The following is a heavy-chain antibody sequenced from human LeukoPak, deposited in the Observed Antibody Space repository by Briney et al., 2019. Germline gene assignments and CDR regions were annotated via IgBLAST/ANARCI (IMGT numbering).Heavy chain of an antibody. Sequence: GGSLRLSCAASRFTFNGYVLRWVRQGPGKGLEWVSSISGSGDATYYSDSVKGRFIISRDTSKNTLSLQMNTLRVDDTAASYCARAPYLRPDSGNYIDYWGQGTLVSVSS. V-gene: IGHV3-23*01. CDR2: ISGSGDAT. D-gene: IGHD1-26*01. CDR3: ARAPYLRPDSGNYIDY. J-gene: IGHJ4*02. CDR1: RFTFNGYV.